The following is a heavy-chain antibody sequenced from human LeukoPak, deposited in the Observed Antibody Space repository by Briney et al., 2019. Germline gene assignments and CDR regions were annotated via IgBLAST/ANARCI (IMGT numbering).Heavy chain of an antibody. J-gene: IGHJ3*02. CDR1: GGSISSGGYY. CDR2: IYYSGST. Sequence: PSQTQSLTCTVSGGSISSGGYYWSWIRQHPGKGLEWIGYIYYSGSTYYNPSLKSRVTISVDTSKNQFSLKLSSVTAADTAVYYCARDHPRDAFDIWGQGTMVTVSS. CDR3: ARDHPRDAFDI. V-gene: IGHV4-31*03.